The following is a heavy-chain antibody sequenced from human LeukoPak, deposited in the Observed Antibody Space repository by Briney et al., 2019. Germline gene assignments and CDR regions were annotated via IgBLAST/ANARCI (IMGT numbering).Heavy chain of an antibody. CDR3: ARHDYYGSVNWFDP. V-gene: IGHV4-39*01. J-gene: IGHJ5*02. CDR1: GGSISSSSTY. Sequence: SETLSLTCTVSGGSISSSSTYWGWIRQPPGKGLEWIGTIYYSGTTYYNPSLKSRITISVDTSKNQFSLKLSSVTAADTAVYYCARHDYYGSVNWFDPWGQGTLVTVSS. D-gene: IGHD3-10*01. CDR2: IYYSGTT.